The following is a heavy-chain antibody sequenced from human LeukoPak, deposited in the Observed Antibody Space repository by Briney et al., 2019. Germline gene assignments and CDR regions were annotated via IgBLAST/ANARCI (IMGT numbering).Heavy chain of an antibody. D-gene: IGHD7-27*01. CDR1: GFTVSSNF. Sequence: GGPLRLSCAASGFTVSSNFMAWVRQAPGKGLEWVSVTYSVGSTYYADSVKGRFTISRDNSKNTLYLQMNSLRAEDTAVYYCAKDLNWGSVYYFDYWGQGTLVTVSS. V-gene: IGHV3-66*02. CDR2: TYSVGST. J-gene: IGHJ4*02. CDR3: AKDLNWGSVYYFDY.